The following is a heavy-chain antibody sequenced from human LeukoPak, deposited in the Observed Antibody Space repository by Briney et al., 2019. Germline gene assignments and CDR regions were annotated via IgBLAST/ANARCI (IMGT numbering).Heavy chain of an antibody. Sequence: ASVKVSCKASGYTFTGYYMHWVRQAPGQGVEWMGWINPNSGGTNYAQKFQGWVTMTRDTSISTAYMDLSRLRSDDTAVYYCARALVRGVNWFDPWGQGTLVTVSS. CDR2: INPNSGGT. CDR1: GYTFTGYY. J-gene: IGHJ5*02. CDR3: ARALVRGVNWFDP. V-gene: IGHV1-2*04. D-gene: IGHD3-10*01.